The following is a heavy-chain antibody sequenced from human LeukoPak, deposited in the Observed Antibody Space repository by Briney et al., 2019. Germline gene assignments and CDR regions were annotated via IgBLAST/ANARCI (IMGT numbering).Heavy chain of an antibody. CDR2: ISAYNGNT. Sequence: ASVKVSCKASGYTFTSYGISWVRQAPGQGLEWIGWISAYNGNTNYAQKLQGRVTMTTDTSTSTAYMELRSLRSDDTAVYYCARDQELWFGERSPFDYWGQGTLVTVSS. CDR1: GYTFTSYG. D-gene: IGHD3-10*01. CDR3: ARDQELWFGERSPFDY. V-gene: IGHV1-18*01. J-gene: IGHJ4*02.